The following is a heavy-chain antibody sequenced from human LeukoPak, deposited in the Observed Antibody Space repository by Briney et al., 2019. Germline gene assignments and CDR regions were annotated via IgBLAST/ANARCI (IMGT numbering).Heavy chain of an antibody. J-gene: IGHJ4*02. V-gene: IGHV1-69*04. Sequence: SVKVSCKASGGTFSSYAICWVRQAPGQGLAWMGTIIPIVGIANYAQKFQGRVTITADKSTSTAYMELSSLRSEDTAVYYCARDGEMATIYFDYWGQGTLVTVSS. D-gene: IGHD5-24*01. CDR1: GGTFSSYA. CDR3: ARDGEMATIYFDY. CDR2: IIPIVGIA.